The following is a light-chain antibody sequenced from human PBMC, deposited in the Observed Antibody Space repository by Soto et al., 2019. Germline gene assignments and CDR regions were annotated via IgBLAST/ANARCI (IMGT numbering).Light chain of an antibody. Sequence: AIQRTQFPSSLSASVDDRVSITCRASQDIRSDLGWYQQRPGKAPKLLIYATSSLQSGVPSRFSGSGSGTDFTLTISSLQPEDFATYYCLQDYSYPLTFGGGTKVDIK. J-gene: IGKJ4*01. V-gene: IGKV1-6*01. CDR3: LQDYSYPLT. CDR2: ATS. CDR1: QDIRSD.